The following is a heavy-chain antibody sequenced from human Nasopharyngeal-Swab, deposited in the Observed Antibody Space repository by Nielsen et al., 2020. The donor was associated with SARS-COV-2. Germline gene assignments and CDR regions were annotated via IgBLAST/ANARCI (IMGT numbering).Heavy chain of an antibody. CDR2: IDNNGGAT. D-gene: IGHD3-3*01. CDR3: VKAWRYIYPSYMDA. V-gene: IGHV3-64D*06. Sequence: GGSLRLSCSASGFTFTSYAMNWVRQAPGKGLEFVSAIDNNGGATYYADSVKGRFTISRDNSKRTLYLQLSSLRGDDTAVYYCVKAWRYIYPSYMDAWGKGTTIIVSS. J-gene: IGHJ6*03. CDR1: GFTFTSYA.